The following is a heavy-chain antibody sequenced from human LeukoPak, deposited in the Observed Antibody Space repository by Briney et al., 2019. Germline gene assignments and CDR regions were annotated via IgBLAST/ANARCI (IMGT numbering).Heavy chain of an antibody. V-gene: IGHV3-21*01. CDR3: ARDYYGSGSPYRGAFDI. Sequence: PGGSLRLSCAASGFTFSSYSMNWVRQAPGKGLEWVSSISSSSSYIYYADSVKGRFTISRDNAKNSLYLQMNSLRAEDTAVYYCARDYYGSGSPYRGAFDIWGQGTMVTVSS. J-gene: IGHJ3*02. D-gene: IGHD3-10*01. CDR2: ISSSSSYI. CDR1: GFTFSSYS.